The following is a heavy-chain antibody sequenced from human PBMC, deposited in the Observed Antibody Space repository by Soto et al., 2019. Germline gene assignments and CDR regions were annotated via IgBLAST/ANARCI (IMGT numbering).Heavy chain of an antibody. V-gene: IGHV1-69*01. J-gene: IGHJ6*02. D-gene: IGHD3-3*01. CDR2: IIPIFGTA. CDR1: GGTFSSYA. Sequence: QVQLVQSGAEVKKPGSSVKVSCKASGGTFSSYAISWVRQAPGQGLEWIGGIIPIFGTANYAQKFQGRVTITADESTSTAYMELSSLRSEDTAVYYCARGLRFLEWFPRYGMDVWGQGTTVTVSS. CDR3: ARGLRFLEWFPRYGMDV.